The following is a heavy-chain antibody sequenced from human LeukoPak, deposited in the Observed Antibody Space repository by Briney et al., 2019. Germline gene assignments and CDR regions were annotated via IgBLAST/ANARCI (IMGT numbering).Heavy chain of an antibody. V-gene: IGHV1-2*02. D-gene: IGHD3-3*01. CDR3: ARDPKTYYDFWSGFYLLEY. CDR1: GYTFTGYY. Sequence: GASVKVSCKASGYTFTGYYMHWVRQAPGQGLEWMGWINPNSGGTNYAQKFQGRVTKTRDTSISTAYMELSRLRSDDTAVYYCARDPKTYYDFWSGFYLLEYWGQGTLVTVSS. J-gene: IGHJ4*02. CDR2: INPNSGGT.